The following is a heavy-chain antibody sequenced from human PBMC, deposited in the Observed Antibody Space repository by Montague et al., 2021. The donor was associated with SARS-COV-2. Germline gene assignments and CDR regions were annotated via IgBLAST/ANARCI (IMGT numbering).Heavy chain of an antibody. J-gene: IGHJ4*02. CDR3: ARAGGFDNSGYVGRLRTYYFDY. V-gene: IGHV4-39*07. CDR1: GASIRSSDHY. D-gene: IGHD3-22*01. Sequence: SETLSLTCTVSGASIRSSDHYWGWIRQPPGKGLEWIGSIYYTGSRYCTPSLTSRLTISVDTSRYQFSLELTSVTAADTAIYYRARAGGFDNSGYVGRLRTYYFDYWGQGLLVTVSS. CDR2: IYYTGSR.